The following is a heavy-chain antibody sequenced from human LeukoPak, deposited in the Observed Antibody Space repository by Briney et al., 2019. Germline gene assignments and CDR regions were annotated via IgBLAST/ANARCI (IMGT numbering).Heavy chain of an antibody. D-gene: IGHD3-16*01. Sequence: SETLSLTCAVYGGSFSGYYWSWIRQPPGMGLEWIGNIYYGGSTYYSPSLKSRVAISLDTSKNQFSLKLSSVTAADTAVYYCARGRHYHTGILGEAYWGQGTLVTVSS. J-gene: IGHJ4*02. V-gene: IGHV4-34*01. CDR1: GGSFSGYY. CDR3: ARGRHYHTGILGEAY. CDR2: IYYGGST.